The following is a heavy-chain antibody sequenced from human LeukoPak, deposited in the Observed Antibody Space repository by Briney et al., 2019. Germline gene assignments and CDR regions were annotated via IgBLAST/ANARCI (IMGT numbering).Heavy chain of an antibody. D-gene: IGHD1-26*01. CDR3: ATEEGGPKWEPRVAFDY. J-gene: IGHJ4*02. V-gene: IGHV1-24*01. CDR1: GYTLTELS. CDR2: FDPEDGET. Sequence: GASVKVSCKVSGYTLTELSVHWVRQAPGKGLEWMGGFDPEDGETIYAQKFQGRVTMTEDTSTDTAYMELSSLRSEDTAVYYCATEEGGPKWEPRVAFDYWGQGTLVTVSS.